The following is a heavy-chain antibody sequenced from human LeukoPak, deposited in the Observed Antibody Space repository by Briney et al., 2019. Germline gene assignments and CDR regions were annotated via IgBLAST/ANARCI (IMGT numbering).Heavy chain of an antibody. J-gene: IGHJ4*02. V-gene: IGHV3-7*01. D-gene: IGHD2-15*01. CDR1: GSTFSSHW. CDR2: INQYGSER. CDR3: ARDHVVDGLVFDY. Sequence: GGSLRLSCAASGSTFSSHWMSWVRQAPGKGLEWVANINQYGSERNYVDSVKGRFTISRDNAKSSLYLQMNSLRAEDTAIYYCARDHVVDGLVFDYWGQGTLVTVSS.